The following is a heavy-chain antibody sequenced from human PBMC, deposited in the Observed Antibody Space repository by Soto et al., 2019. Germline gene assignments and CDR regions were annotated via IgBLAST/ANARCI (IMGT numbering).Heavy chain of an antibody. CDR1: GGSISSGDYY. D-gene: IGHD6-6*01. CDR3: ARERPDGARLDP. CDR2: IYHSGST. Sequence: SETLSLTCTVSGGSISSGDYYWSWIRQPPGKGLEWIGYIYHSGSTYYNPSLKSRVTISVDTSKNQFSLKPSSVTAADTAVYYCARERPDGARLDPWGQGTLVTVSS. V-gene: IGHV4-30-4*01. J-gene: IGHJ5*02.